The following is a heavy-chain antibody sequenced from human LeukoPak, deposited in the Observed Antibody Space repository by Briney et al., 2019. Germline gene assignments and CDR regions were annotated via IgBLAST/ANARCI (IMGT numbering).Heavy chain of an antibody. J-gene: IGHJ4*02. V-gene: IGHV3-30*02. CDR2: IRYDGSNK. D-gene: IGHD3-22*01. Sequence: PGGSLRLSCAASGFTFSNYGMHWVRQAPGKGLEWVAFIRYDGSNKYYADSVKGRFTISRDNSKNTLYLQLNSLRAEDTAVYYCARDRPNYYHSSGHYYRRDGDFWGQGTLVTVSS. CDR1: GFTFSNYG. CDR3: ARDRPNYYHSSGHYYRRDGDF.